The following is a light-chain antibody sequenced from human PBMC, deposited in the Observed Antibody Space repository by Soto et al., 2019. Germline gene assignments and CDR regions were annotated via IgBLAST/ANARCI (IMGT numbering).Light chain of an antibody. CDR2: EVN. CDR3: SSYAGINNLGV. Sequence: QSALIQPRSVSGSPGQSVTISCTGTSSDVGGYKYVSWYQQHPGKAPKLMIFEVNKRPSGVPDRFSGSKSGNTASLTVSGLQAEDEADYYCSSYAGINNLGVFGTGTKLTVL. V-gene: IGLV2-8*01. CDR1: SSDVGGYKY. J-gene: IGLJ1*01.